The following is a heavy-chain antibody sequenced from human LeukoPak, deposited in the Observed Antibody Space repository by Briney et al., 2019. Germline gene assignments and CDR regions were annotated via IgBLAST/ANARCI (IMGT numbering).Heavy chain of an antibody. CDR1: GFTFSSYG. J-gene: IGHJ4*02. V-gene: IGHV3-30*02. CDR2: IRHDGSNK. CDR3: ATQRDGYNAPFDY. D-gene: IGHD5-24*01. Sequence: GGSLRLSCAASGFTFSSYGIHWVRQAPGKGLEWVAFIRHDGSNKYYADSVKGRFTISRDNSKSTLYLQMNSLRAEDTAVYYCATQRDGYNAPFDYWGQGTLVTVSS.